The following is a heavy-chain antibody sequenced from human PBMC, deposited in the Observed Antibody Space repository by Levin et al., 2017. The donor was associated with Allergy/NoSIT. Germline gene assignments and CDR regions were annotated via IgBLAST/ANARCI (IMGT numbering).Heavy chain of an antibody. D-gene: IGHD1-26*01. CDR3: ARGSVGITGDEFDS. Sequence: ASVKVSCKASGYTFTSYDINWVRQATGQGLEWMGWMNPNSGNTGYAQKFQGRVTMTRDTSKSTAYMELSSLKSDDTAVYYCARGSVGITGDEFDSWGQGTLVTVSS. CDR1: GYTFTSYD. CDR2: MNPNSGNT. J-gene: IGHJ5*01. V-gene: IGHV1-8*01.